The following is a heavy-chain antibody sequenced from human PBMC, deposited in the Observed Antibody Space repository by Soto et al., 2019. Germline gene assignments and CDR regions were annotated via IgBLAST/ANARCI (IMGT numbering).Heavy chain of an antibody. D-gene: IGHD6-6*01. CDR3: ASPGIAARPDYYGMDV. V-gene: IGHV5-51*01. Sequence: GESLKISCKGSGYSFTSYWIGWVRQMPGKGLEWMGIIYPGDSDTRYSPSFQGQVTISADKSISTAYLQWSSLKASDTAMYYCASPGIAARPDYYGMDVWGQGTTVTVSS. J-gene: IGHJ6*02. CDR2: IYPGDSDT. CDR1: GYSFTSYW.